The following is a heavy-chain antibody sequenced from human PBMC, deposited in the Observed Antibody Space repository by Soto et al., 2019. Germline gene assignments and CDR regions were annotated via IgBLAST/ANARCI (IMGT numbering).Heavy chain of an antibody. CDR1: GFTFSSYA. Sequence: EVQLLESGGGLVQPGGSLRLSCAASGFTFSSYAMSWVRQAPGKGLEWVSAISGSGGSTYYADSVKGRFTISRDNSKNTLYLQINSLRAEDTAVYYCAKDRGGLQSYHYYGMDVWGQGTTVTVSS. CDR3: AKDRGGLQSYHYYGMDV. J-gene: IGHJ6*02. CDR2: ISGSGGST. D-gene: IGHD4-4*01. V-gene: IGHV3-23*01.